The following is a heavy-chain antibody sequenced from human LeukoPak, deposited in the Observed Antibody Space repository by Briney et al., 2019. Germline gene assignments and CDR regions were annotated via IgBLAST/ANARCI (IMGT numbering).Heavy chain of an antibody. CDR1: GFTFSSYW. J-gene: IGHJ4*02. CDR2: IKQDGSEK. CDR3: AKVEVSSYYDSSGFPLGY. V-gene: IGHV3-7*03. D-gene: IGHD3-22*01. Sequence: GGSLRLSCAASGFTFSSYWMSWVRQAPGKGLEWVANIKQDGSEKYYVDSVKGRFTISRDNAKNSLYLQMNSLRAEDTAAYYCAKVEVSSYYDSSGFPLGYWGQGTLVTVSS.